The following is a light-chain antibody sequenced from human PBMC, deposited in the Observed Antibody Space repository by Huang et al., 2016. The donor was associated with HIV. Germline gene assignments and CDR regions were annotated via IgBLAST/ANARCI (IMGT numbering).Light chain of an antibody. J-gene: IGKJ2*01. CDR3: QQPGS. Sequence: EIVLTQSPATLSLSPGERATLSCRASQSVGGYLAWYQQNPGQATRLLIYDTSTRATGIPARFSGSGSETDFTLTISSLEPEDFAVYYFQQPGSFGQGTKVDIK. CDR2: DTS. CDR1: QSVGGY. V-gene: IGKV3-11*01.